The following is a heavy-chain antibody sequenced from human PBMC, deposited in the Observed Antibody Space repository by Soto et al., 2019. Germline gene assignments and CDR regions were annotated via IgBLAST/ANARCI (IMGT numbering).Heavy chain of an antibody. D-gene: IGHD1-26*01. V-gene: IGHV1-3*01. J-gene: IGHJ4*02. CDR2: INASNGNT. CDR1: GYTFTSYA. CDR3: ARWSRIVGAAFGC. Sequence: QVQLVQSGAEVKKPGASVKVSCKASGYTFTSYAMHWVRQAPGQRLEWMGWINASNGNTKYSQKFQGRVTITRDTSASTAYKELSSVRAEDAAVYYCARWSRIVGAAFGCWGQGTLVTVSS.